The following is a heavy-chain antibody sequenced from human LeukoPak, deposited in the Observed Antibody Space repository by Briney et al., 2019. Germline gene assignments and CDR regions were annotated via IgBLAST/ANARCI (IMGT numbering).Heavy chain of an antibody. Sequence: SQTLSLTCTVSGGPISSGGYYWSWIRQHPGKGLEWIGYIYYRGSTYYNPSLKSRVTISVDTSKNQFSLKLSSVTAADTAVYYCARDLYCGGDCYFVDYWGQGTLVTVSS. V-gene: IGHV4-31*03. J-gene: IGHJ4*02. D-gene: IGHD2-21*02. CDR1: GGPISSGGYY. CDR3: ARDLYCGGDCYFVDY. CDR2: IYYRGST.